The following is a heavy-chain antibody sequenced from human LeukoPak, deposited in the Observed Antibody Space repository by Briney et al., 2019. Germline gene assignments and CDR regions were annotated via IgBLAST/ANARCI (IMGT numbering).Heavy chain of an antibody. CDR2: INHSGST. J-gene: IGHJ4*02. Sequence: SETLSLTCAVYGGSFSGYYWSWIRQPPGKGLEWIGEINHSGSTNYNPSLKSRVAISVDMSENHISLQLTSVTAADTAVYYCAREGGPYRPLDYSGQGTLVTVSS. V-gene: IGHV4-34*01. CDR1: GGSFSGYY. CDR3: AREGGPYRPLDY.